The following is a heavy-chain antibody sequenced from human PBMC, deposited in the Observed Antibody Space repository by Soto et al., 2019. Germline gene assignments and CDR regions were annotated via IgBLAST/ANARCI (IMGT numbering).Heavy chain of an antibody. D-gene: IGHD2-15*01. Sequence: QVQLVESGGGVVQPGRSLRLSCAASGFTFSSYGMHWVRQAPGKGLEGVAVISYDGSNKYYADSVKGRFTISRDNSKNTLYLQMNSLRAEDTAVYYCAKGRDIVVVVAPLDYWGQGTLVTVSS. CDR2: ISYDGSNK. V-gene: IGHV3-30*18. J-gene: IGHJ4*02. CDR3: AKGRDIVVVVAPLDY. CDR1: GFTFSSYG.